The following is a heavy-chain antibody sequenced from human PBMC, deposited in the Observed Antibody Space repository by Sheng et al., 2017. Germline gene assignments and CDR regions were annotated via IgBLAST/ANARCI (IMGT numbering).Heavy chain of an antibody. CDR3: ARVFTQGYCSSTSCYTGSSYGMDV. J-gene: IGHJ6*02. Sequence: QVRLVQSGAEVKKPGSSVKVSCKASGGTFSSYAISWVRQAPGQGLEWMGGIIPIFGTANYAQKFQGRVTITADESTSTAYMELSSLRSEDTAVYYCARVFTQGYCSSTSCYTGSSYGMDVWGQGP. V-gene: IGHV1-69*01. D-gene: IGHD2-2*02. CDR1: GGTFSSYA. CDR2: IIPIFGTA.